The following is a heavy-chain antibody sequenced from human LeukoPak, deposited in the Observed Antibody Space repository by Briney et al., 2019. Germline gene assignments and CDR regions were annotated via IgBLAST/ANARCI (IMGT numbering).Heavy chain of an antibody. CDR3: ARRGGYDEYYFDY. D-gene: IGHD5-12*01. V-gene: IGHV4-39*01. CDR2: IYYSGST. Sequence: SETLSPTCTVSGGSISSSSYYWGWIRQPPGKGLEWIGSIYYSGSTYYNPSLKSRVTISVDTSKNQFSLKLSSVTAADTAVYYCARRGGYDEYYFDYWGQGTLVTVSS. J-gene: IGHJ4*02. CDR1: GGSISSSSYY.